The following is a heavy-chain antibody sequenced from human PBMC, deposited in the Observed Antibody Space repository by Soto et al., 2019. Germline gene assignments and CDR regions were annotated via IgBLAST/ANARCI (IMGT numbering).Heavy chain of an antibody. CDR3: ARLGFGVVTKGDFDY. CDR2: ISSSSSTI. CDR1: GFTFSSYS. D-gene: IGHD3-3*01. V-gene: IGHV3-48*01. Sequence: GESLKISCAASGFTFSSYSMNWVRQAPGKGLEWVSYISSSSSTIYYADSVKGRFTISRDNAKNSLYLQMNSLRAEDTAVYYCARLGFGVVTKGDFDYWGQGTLVTVSS. J-gene: IGHJ4*02.